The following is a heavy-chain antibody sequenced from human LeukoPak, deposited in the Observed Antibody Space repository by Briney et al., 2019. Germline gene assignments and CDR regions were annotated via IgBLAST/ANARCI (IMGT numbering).Heavy chain of an antibody. D-gene: IGHD5-12*01. J-gene: IGHJ4*02. CDR3: ARASVLYSAYGSFDY. Sequence: SETLSLSCTVSGASISGFYWTWIRQPAGKGLEWIGRIHTSGTTNYNPSLKNRVTMSVDTSKNQFSLKLTSLTAADTAVYYCARASVLYSAYGSFDYWGQGTLVTVSS. CDR1: GASISGFY. V-gene: IGHV4-4*07. CDR2: IHTSGTT.